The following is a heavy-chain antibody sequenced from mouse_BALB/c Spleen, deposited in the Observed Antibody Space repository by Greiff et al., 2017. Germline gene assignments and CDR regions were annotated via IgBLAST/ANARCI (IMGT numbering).Heavy chain of an antibody. CDR3: ARRGIYYGNFDY. Sequence: QVQLQQSGAELVKPGASVKLSCKASGYTFTSYWMHWVKQRPGQGLEWIGEIDPSDSYTNYNQKFKGKATLTVDKSSSTAYMQLSSLTSEDSAVYYCARRGIYYGNFDYWGQGTTLTVSS. CDR2: IDPSDSYT. J-gene: IGHJ2*01. V-gene: IGHV1-69*02. CDR1: GYTFTSYW. D-gene: IGHD2-1*01.